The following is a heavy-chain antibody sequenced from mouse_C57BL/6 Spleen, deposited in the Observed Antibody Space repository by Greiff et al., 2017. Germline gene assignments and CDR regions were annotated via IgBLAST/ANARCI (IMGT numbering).Heavy chain of an antibody. D-gene: IGHD1-1*01. CDR3: ARTVVYRALDD. J-gene: IGHJ4*01. CDR2: IDPEDGET. Sequence: EVQLQQSGAELVKPGASVKLSCTASGYNFNDYYMHWVKQRTEQGLEWIGRIDPEDGETKYDPKFKGKATLTADTSSNTAYLQLSSLTSEDTAVCYCARTVVYRALDDWGQGTSVTVSS. V-gene: IGHV14-2*01. CDR1: GYNFNDYY.